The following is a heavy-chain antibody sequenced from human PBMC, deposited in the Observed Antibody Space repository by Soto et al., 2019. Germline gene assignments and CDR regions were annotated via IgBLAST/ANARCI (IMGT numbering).Heavy chain of an antibody. D-gene: IGHD6-19*01. CDR3: ARSGSGWSTSEGMDV. J-gene: IGHJ6*02. V-gene: IGHV5-51*01. Sequence: GESLKISCKGSGYSFTNYWIAWVRQMPGKGLEWLGIIYPGDSDTRYSPSFQGQVTMSADKSIATAYLQWSSLKASDTAMYYCARSGSGWSTSEGMDVWGQGTTVTVSS. CDR2: IYPGDSDT. CDR1: GYSFTNYW.